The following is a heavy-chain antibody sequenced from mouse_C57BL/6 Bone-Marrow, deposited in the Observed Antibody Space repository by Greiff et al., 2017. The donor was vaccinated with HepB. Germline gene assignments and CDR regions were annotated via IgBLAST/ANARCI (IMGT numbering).Heavy chain of an antibody. Sequence: EVHLVESGGGLVQPGGSLKLSCAASGFTFSDYGMAWVRQAPRKGPEWVAFISNLAYSIYYADTVTGRFTISRENAKNTLYLEMSSLRSEDTAMYSCARNGDYYGSSYWYFDVWGTGTTVTVSS. V-gene: IGHV5-15*01. CDR3: ARNGDYYGSSYWYFDV. D-gene: IGHD1-1*01. CDR2: ISNLAYSI. J-gene: IGHJ1*03. CDR1: GFTFSDYG.